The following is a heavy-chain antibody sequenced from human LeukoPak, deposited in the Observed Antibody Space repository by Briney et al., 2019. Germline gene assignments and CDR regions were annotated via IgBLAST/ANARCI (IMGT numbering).Heavy chain of an antibody. V-gene: IGHV3-11*05. J-gene: IGHJ6*02. CDR1: GFTFSSYA. CDR3: ARVGWSSSWQDYYYGMDV. D-gene: IGHD6-13*01. Sequence: GGSLRLSCAASGFTFSSYAMSWIRQAPGKGLEWVSYISSSSSYTNYADSVKGRFTISRDNAKNSLYLQMNSLRAEDTAVYYCARVGWSSSWQDYYYGMDVWGQGTTVTVSS. CDR2: ISSSSSYT.